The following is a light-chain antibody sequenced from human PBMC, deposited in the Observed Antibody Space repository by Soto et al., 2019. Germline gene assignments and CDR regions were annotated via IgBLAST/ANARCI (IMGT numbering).Light chain of an antibody. Sequence: AIQMTQFPSSLSASVGDRVTITCRASQGIRTELGWYQQKPGKAPELLIYASSILQSGAPSRFSGSGSGTDFTLTISSLQPEDFATYYCLQDYNYPRTFGQGTKVEIK. V-gene: IGKV1-6*01. CDR1: QGIRTE. CDR2: ASS. CDR3: LQDYNYPRT. J-gene: IGKJ1*01.